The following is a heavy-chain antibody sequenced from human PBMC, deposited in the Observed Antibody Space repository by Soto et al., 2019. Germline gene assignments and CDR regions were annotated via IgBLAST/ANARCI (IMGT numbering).Heavy chain of an antibody. CDR3: ASSAVAGTGDY. Sequence: GGSLRLSCAASGFTFSSYGMHWVRQAPGKGLEWVAVISYDGSNKYYADSVKGRFTISRDNSKNTLYPQMNSLRAEDTAVYYCASSAVAGTGDYWGQGTLVTVSS. V-gene: IGHV3-30*03. D-gene: IGHD6-19*01. CDR1: GFTFSSYG. J-gene: IGHJ4*02. CDR2: ISYDGSNK.